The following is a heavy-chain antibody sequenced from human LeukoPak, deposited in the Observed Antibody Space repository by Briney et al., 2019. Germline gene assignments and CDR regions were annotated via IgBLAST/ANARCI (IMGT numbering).Heavy chain of an antibody. CDR2: IRYDGSDK. J-gene: IGHJ4*02. Sequence: GGSLRLSCAASRFRFASYGMHWVRQAPGKGLEWVAYIRYDGSDKYYADSVKGRFTISRDNSKNTLSLQMTTLRPDDTAIYYCARDTSVGAASFDVWGQGALVAVSS. CDR3: ARDTSVGAASFDV. D-gene: IGHD2-15*01. V-gene: IGHV3-30*02. CDR1: RFRFASYG.